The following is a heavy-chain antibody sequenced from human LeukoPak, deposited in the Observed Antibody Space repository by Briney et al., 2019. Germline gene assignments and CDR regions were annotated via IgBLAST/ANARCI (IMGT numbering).Heavy chain of an antibody. CDR1: GGTFSSYA. CDR3: APSVGVTPVDP. CDR2: IIPIFGTA. V-gene: IGHV1-69*13. D-gene: IGHD4-23*01. Sequence: GASVTVSCKASGGTFSSYAISWVRQAPGQGLEWMGGIIPIFGTANYAQKFQGRVTITADESTSTAYMELSSLRSEDTAVYYCAPSVGVTPVDPWGQRTLVTVSS. J-gene: IGHJ5*02.